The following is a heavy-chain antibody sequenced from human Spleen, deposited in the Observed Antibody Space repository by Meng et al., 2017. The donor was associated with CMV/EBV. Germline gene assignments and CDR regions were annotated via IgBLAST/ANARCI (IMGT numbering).Heavy chain of an antibody. D-gene: IGHD2-2*01. CDR2: MNPNSGNT. CDR3: ARVPSSLYGMDF. V-gene: IGHV1-8*01. CDR1: GYTFTSYD. J-gene: IGHJ6*02. Sequence: ASVKVSCKASGYTFTSYDINWVRQATGQGLEWMGWMNPNSGNTGYAQKFQGRVTMTRNTSISTAYMELSSLRSDDTAVYYCARVPSSLYGMDFWGQGTTVTVSS.